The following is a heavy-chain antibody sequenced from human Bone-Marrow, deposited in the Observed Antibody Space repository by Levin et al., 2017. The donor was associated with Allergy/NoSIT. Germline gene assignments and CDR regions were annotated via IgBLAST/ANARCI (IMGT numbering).Heavy chain of an antibody. D-gene: IGHD2-2*01. J-gene: IGHJ6*02. CDR3: AREGRYQLLSLQRALYSSYSYGMDV. CDR1: GGTFSSYA. Sequence: ASVKVSCKASGGTFSSYAISWVRQAPGQGLEWMGGIIPIFGTANYAQKFQGRVTITADESTSTAYMELSSLRSEDTAVYYCAREGRYQLLSLQRALYSSYSYGMDVWGQGTTVTVSS. CDR2: IIPIFGTA. V-gene: IGHV1-69*13.